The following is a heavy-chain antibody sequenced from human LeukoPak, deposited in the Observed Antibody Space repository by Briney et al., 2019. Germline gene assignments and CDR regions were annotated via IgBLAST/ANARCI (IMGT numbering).Heavy chain of an antibody. J-gene: IGHJ4*02. CDR2: ISTSRTTV. D-gene: IGHD1-1*01. CDR3: ARDWALDT. Sequence: GGSLRLSCVASGFTFSSYDMSWVRQAPGKGLEWVSFISTSRTTVYYADSVKGRFTVSRDNVKNSLYLQMNSLRAEDTAVYYCARDWALDTWGQGTLVTVSS. V-gene: IGHV3-48*01. CDR1: GFTFSSYD.